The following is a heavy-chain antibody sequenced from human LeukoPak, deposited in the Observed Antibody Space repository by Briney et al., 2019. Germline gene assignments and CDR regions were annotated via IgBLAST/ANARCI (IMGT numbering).Heavy chain of an antibody. CDR3: ACITIFGVASY. CDR1: GFTFNTYA. CDR2: ISDSGDAT. D-gene: IGHD3-3*01. Sequence: GGSLRLSCATSGFTFNTYAMSWVRQAPGRGLEWVSSISDSGDATYYAASVKGRFTTSRDNSKNTLYLQMNSLRAEDTAVYYCACITIFGVASYWGQGTLVTVSS. J-gene: IGHJ4*02. V-gene: IGHV3-23*01.